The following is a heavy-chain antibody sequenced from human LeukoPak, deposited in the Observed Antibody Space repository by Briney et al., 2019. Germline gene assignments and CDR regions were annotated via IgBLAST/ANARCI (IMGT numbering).Heavy chain of an antibody. CDR2: INPSGGST. Sequence: ASVKVSCKASGYTFTSYYMHWVRQAPGQGLEWMGIINPSGGSTSYAQKFQGRVTMTRNTSISTAYMELSSLRSEDTAVYYCARGHLGYSAYDNFDYWGQGTLVTVSS. CDR1: GYTFTSYY. D-gene: IGHD5-12*01. V-gene: IGHV1-46*01. CDR3: ARGHLGYSAYDNFDY. J-gene: IGHJ4*02.